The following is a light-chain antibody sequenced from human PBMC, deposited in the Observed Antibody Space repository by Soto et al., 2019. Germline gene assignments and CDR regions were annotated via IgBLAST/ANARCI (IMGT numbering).Light chain of an antibody. Sequence: EIVLTQSPGTLSLSPGDRATLSCRASQSVGSNYLAWYQQKPGQAPRLLIYGASSRATGIADRISGSGSGTDFTLTISRLEPEDFALYYCQQYGYSPITFGQGTRLEIK. CDR3: QQYGYSPIT. V-gene: IGKV3-20*01. CDR2: GAS. CDR1: QSVGSNY. J-gene: IGKJ5*01.